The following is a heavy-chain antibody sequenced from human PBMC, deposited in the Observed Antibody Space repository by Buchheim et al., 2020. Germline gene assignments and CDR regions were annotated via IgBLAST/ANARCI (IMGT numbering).Heavy chain of an antibody. J-gene: IGHJ4*01. Sequence: EVQLVESGGGLVQPGGSLRLSCAASGFTFSSYWMTWVRQAPGKGLEWVATIKPDGSEKYYVDSVKGRFTISRDNAKDSLYLQMNSLRAEDTAAYFCARDIEYYDSSRFDFWGHGTL. CDR2: IKPDGSEK. D-gene: IGHD3-22*01. CDR3: ARDIEYYDSSRFDF. CDR1: GFTFSSYW. V-gene: IGHV3-7*01.